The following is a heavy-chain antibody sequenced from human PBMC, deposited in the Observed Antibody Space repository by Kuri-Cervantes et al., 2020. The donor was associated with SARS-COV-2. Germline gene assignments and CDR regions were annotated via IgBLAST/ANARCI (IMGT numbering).Heavy chain of an antibody. D-gene: IGHD1-7*01. CDR3: SRDQVSAAGTANY. V-gene: IGHV3-11*01. J-gene: IGHJ4*02. Sequence: SWGSSGFTFRDYYISWIRQAPGKGLEWISYISSSDSTTYYADSVKGRFTISRDNAKRTLFLKMNSLRVDDTAVYYGSRDQVSAAGTANYLGQGALVTVSS. CDR1: GFTFRDYY. CDR2: ISSSDSTT.